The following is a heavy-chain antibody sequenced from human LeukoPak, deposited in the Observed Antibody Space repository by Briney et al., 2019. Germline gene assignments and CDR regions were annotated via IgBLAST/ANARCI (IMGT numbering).Heavy chain of an antibody. D-gene: IGHD3-22*01. CDR3: ARVTGYMIEDYFDY. CDR1: GDSISSSHW. J-gene: IGHJ4*02. CDR2: IYHSGNT. Sequence: PSETLSLTCAVSGDSISSSHWWSWDRQSPGKGLEWIGEIYHSGNTNYNPSLKSRVTISVDTSKNQFSLKLSSVTAADTAVYYCARVTGYMIEDYFDYWGQGTLVTVSS. V-gene: IGHV4-4*02.